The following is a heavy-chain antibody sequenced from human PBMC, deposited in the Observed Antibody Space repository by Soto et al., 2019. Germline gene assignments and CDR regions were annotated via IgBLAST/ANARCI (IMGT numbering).Heavy chain of an antibody. D-gene: IGHD3-10*01. CDR3: ARGARPITESEDAYTPFDF. V-gene: IGHV1-18*01. CDR2: ISGDNAKT. Sequence: QVQLVQSGAEVKETGASVKVSCKASGYTFSDYGISWLGQAPGQGLEWMGWISGDNAKTRYAQKFQGRVTMTTDTSTNTAYMELGALRSDDTAVFYCARGARPITESEDAYTPFDFWGQGTLVTVAS. CDR1: GYTFSDYG. J-gene: IGHJ4*02.